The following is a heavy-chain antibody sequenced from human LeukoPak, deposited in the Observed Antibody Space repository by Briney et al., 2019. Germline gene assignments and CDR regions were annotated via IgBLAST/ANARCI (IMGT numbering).Heavy chain of an antibody. Sequence: GASVKVSCKASGYTFTGYYMHWVRQAPGQGLELMGWINLNSGGTNYAQKFQGRVTMTRDTSISKAYMEMSRLRSDATAVYYCARSNRAISEPFDPWGQGTLVTVSS. J-gene: IGHJ5*02. CDR2: INLNSGGT. V-gene: IGHV1-2*02. CDR1: GYTFTGYY. CDR3: ARSNRAISEPFDP. D-gene: IGHD1-14*01.